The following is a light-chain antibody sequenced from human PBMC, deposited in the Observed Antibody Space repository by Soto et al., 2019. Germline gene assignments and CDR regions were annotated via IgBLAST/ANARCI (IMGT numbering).Light chain of an antibody. J-gene: IGLJ3*02. V-gene: IGLV1-40*01. CDR3: QSYDTSLSAPV. CDR2: GNT. Sequence: QSVLTQPPSMSGAPGHRVTISCTGISSNIGAGYDVHWYQRLPGSAPKLLIYGNTNRPSGVPVRFSGSKSGTSASLAITGLQAEDEADYYCQSYDTSLSAPVFGGGTKLTVL. CDR1: SSNIGAGYD.